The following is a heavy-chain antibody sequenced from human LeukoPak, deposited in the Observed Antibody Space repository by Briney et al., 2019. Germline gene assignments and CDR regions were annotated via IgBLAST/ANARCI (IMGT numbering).Heavy chain of an antibody. CDR2: IIPIFGTA. D-gene: IGHD1-26*01. J-gene: IGHJ1*01. CDR1: GGTFSSYA. CDR3: ASPRGGGFYSTHLDFQH. Sequence: ASVKVSCKASGGTFSSYAITWVRQAPGQGLEWMGGIIPIFGTAKYAQKFQGRVTITADESTSTAYMELSSLRSEDTAIYYCASPRGGGFYSTHLDFQHWGQGTLVTVSS. V-gene: IGHV1-69*13.